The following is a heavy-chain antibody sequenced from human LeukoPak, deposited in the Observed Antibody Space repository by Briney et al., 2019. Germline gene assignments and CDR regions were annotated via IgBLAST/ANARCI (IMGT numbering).Heavy chain of an antibody. V-gene: IGHV1-2*04. Sequence: ASVKVSCKASGYTFTSYYMHWVRQAPGQGLEWMGWINPNSGGTNYAQKFQGWVTMTRDTSISTAYMELSRLRSDDTAVYYCARGFSSSSGPFLYYYGMDVWGQGTTVTVSS. CDR2: INPNSGGT. CDR3: ARGFSSSSGPFLYYYGMDV. CDR1: GYTFTSYY. D-gene: IGHD6-6*01. J-gene: IGHJ6*02.